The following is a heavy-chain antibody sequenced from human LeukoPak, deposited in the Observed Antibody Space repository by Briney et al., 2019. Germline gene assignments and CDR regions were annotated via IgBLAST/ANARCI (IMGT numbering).Heavy chain of an antibody. CDR1: GYTFTDHY. CDR2: IHPGRGDT. Sequence: ASVKVSFQALGYTFTDHYFHWLRQAPGQGIEWMGWIHPGRGDTNIAQEFQGRVSLTRDMSISTAYMELSRLTSDDTAVYYCARDHNWGPDYWGQGTLVSVSS. D-gene: IGHD7-27*01. CDR3: ARDHNWGPDY. V-gene: IGHV1-2*02. J-gene: IGHJ4*02.